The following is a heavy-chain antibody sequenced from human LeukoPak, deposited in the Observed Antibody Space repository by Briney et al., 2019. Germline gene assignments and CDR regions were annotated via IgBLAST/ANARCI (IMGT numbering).Heavy chain of an antibody. CDR2: IRFDGSNQ. Sequence: GGSLRLSCAASGFTFSSYGMHWVRQAPGKGLEWVAFIRFDGSNQYYADSVKGRFTISRDNSKNTVYLQMNSLRAEDTAMYYCARHDWFDPWDQGTLVTVSS. CDR1: GFTFSSYG. J-gene: IGHJ5*02. V-gene: IGHV3-30*02. CDR3: ARHDWFDP.